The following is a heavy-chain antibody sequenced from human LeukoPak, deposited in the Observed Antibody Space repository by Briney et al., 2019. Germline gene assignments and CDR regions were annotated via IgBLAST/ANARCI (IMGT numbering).Heavy chain of an antibody. Sequence: GGSLRLSCAVSGFTFSSYAMSWVRQAPGKGLEWVSAISGSGGSTYYADSVKGRFTISRDNSKNTLYLQMNSLRAEDTAVYYCAKSPSYSGSYSRFDYWGQGTLVTVSS. CDR2: ISGSGGST. V-gene: IGHV3-23*01. CDR3: AKSPSYSGSYSRFDY. J-gene: IGHJ4*02. CDR1: GFTFSSYA. D-gene: IGHD1-26*01.